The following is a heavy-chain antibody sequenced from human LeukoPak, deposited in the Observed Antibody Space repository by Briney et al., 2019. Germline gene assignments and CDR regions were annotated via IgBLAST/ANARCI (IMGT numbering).Heavy chain of an antibody. V-gene: IGHV3-9*01. CDR2: ITWNSGTI. J-gene: IGHJ3*02. D-gene: IGHD1-7*01. Sequence: PGRSLRLSRAASGFTFDDYAMHWVRQGPGKGLEWVSGITWNSGTIGYADSVKGRFTISRDNAKNSLYLQMNSLRAEDTALYYCAKDVTGTGAFDIWGQGTMVTVSS. CDR1: GFTFDDYA. CDR3: AKDVTGTGAFDI.